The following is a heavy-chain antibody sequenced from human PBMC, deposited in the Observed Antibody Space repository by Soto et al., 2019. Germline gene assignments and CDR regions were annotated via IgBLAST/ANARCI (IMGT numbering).Heavy chain of an antibody. CDR1: GYSIVNYG. CDR3: ARDRSNHDY. Sequence: GASVKLSCKASGYSIVNYGISWVRQAPGQGLEWMGRISSHNRNTNYAQNFQGRVTMTMDTSTSTAYMELRSLTSDDTAMYYCARDRSNHDYWGQGTLVTVSS. V-gene: IGHV1-18*04. CDR2: ISSHNRNT. J-gene: IGHJ4*02.